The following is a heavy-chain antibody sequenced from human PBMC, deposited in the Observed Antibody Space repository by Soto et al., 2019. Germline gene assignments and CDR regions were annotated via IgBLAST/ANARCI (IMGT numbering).Heavy chain of an antibody. CDR3: AKRLWSGDTTMSDFYN. J-gene: IGHJ4*02. CDR1: GLTFSSYA. Sequence: GGSLRLSCAASGLTFSSYAMSWVRQAPGKGLEWVSAISGSGGSTYYADSVKGRFTISRDNSKNTLYLQMNSLRAEDSAVYYCAKRLWSGDTTMSDFYNWGQENLVTISS. V-gene: IGHV3-23*01. D-gene: IGHD5-18*01. CDR2: ISGSGGST.